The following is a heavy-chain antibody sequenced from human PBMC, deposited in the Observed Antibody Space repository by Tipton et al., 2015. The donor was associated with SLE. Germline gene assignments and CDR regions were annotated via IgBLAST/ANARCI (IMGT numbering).Heavy chain of an antibody. J-gene: IGHJ4*02. V-gene: IGHV4-31*03. CDR1: SGSVSSGAYY. D-gene: IGHD6-13*01. Sequence: TLSLTCTVSSGSVSSGAYYWSWIRQHPGKGLEWIGYVFSSGTTYYNPSLESRFTSSVDTSKNQFSLKLGSVTAADAAVYYCAREGRKLQLVRADFAYWGQGTLVTASS. CDR2: VFSSGTT. CDR3: AREGRKLQLVRADFAY.